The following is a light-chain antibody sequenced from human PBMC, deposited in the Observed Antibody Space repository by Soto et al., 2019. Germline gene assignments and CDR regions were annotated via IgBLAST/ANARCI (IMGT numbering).Light chain of an antibody. Sequence: EIVLTQSPGTLSLSPGERATLSCRASQSVSSSYLAWYQQKPGQAPRLLIYGASSRATGIPDRFSGNGTGTDFTLTISRLETEDLSVYYCQQYGRAPPLTFGPGTKVDIK. CDR3: QQYGRAPPLT. J-gene: IGKJ3*01. CDR1: QSVSSSY. CDR2: GAS. V-gene: IGKV3-20*01.